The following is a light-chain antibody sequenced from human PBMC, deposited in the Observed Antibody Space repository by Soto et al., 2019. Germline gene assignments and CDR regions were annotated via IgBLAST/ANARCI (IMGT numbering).Light chain of an antibody. V-gene: IGLV1-44*01. CDR3: ASWDDSLNGPV. CDR1: SSNIGTNT. Sequence: QAVVTQPPSASGTPGQRVTISCSGSSSNIGTNTVNWYRQLPGTAPKLLIFSNRQRPSGVPDRFSGSKSGTSASLAISGLQSEDEADYYCASWDDSLNGPVFGGGTKLTVL. CDR2: SNR. J-gene: IGLJ3*02.